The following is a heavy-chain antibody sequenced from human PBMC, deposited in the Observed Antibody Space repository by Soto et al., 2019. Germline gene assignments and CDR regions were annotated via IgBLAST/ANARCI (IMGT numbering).Heavy chain of an antibody. D-gene: IGHD6-13*01. Sequence: GGAVNVSCQSSGGTFSIYAISLVLPAPGQGLEWMGGIIPIFGTANYAQKFQGRVTITADESTSTAYMELSSLRSEDTAVYYCAGSSSSWYWFDPWGQGTLVTVSS. V-gene: IGHV1-69*13. J-gene: IGHJ5*02. CDR2: IIPIFGTA. CDR3: AGSSSSWYWFDP. CDR1: GGTFSIYA.